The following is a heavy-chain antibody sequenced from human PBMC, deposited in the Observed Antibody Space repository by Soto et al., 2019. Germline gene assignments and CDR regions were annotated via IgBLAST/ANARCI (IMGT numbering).Heavy chain of an antibody. V-gene: IGHV1-18*01. CDR1: GYTFTSYG. CDR3: AIDWVAGYYYYVIAF. CDR2: ISAYNGNT. D-gene: IGHD6-19*01. Sequence: ASVKVSCKASGYTFTSYGISWVRQAPGQGVEWMGWISAYNGNTNYAQKLQGRVTMTTDTSTSTAYMELRSLRSDDTAVYYCAIDWVAGYYYYVIAFCGQGTTVPGSS. J-gene: IGHJ6*02.